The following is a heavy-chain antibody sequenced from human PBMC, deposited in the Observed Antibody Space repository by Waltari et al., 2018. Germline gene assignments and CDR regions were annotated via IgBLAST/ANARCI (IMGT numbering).Heavy chain of an antibody. CDR2: SRNKARSYVT. J-gene: IGHJ4*02. V-gene: IGHV3-72*01. CDR1: GFPFSDYH. D-gene: IGHD2-21*02. CDR3: ARDLDGDSNLDY. Sequence: EVQLVESGGALVQPGGSLRLSCAASGFPFSDYHLAWGRQAPEKGLEWVGRSRNKARSYVTEYAASVKGRFNIFRDDSENLLHLQMSSLKIEDTAVYYCARDLDGDSNLDYWGQGTLVAVSS.